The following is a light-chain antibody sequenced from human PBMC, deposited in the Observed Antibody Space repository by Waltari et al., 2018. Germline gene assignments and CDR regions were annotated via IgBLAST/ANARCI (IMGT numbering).Light chain of an antibody. CDR1: YLHGTS. CDR2: LDN. Sequence: SYVLTQPPSVSVALGEPARLTCEGDYLHGTSVHWYQEKSGQAPVLVMYLDNGRPSGVPERFSGSNSGNTATLTINRVEGGDEAEYYCQVWDSGPDPWVFGGGTKLTVL. V-gene: IGLV3-21*04. J-gene: IGLJ3*02. CDR3: QVWDSGPDPWV.